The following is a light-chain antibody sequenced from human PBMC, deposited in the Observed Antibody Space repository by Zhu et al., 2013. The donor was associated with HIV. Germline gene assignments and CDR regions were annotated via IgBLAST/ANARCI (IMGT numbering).Light chain of an antibody. CDR3: QQYNNWPPIT. J-gene: IGKJ5*01. CDR2: GAS. V-gene: IGKV3-15*01. CDR1: QNVGRN. Sequence: IVMSQSPATVSVSPGERVTLSCRASQNVGRNVAWYQQQFGQPPRLLIYGASTRETGVPARFSGSGSGTDFTLIISGLQSEDFAVYYCQQYNNWPPITFGQGTRLEIK.